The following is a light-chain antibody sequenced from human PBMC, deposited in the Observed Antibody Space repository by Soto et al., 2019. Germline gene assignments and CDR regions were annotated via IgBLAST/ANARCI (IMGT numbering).Light chain of an antibody. CDR2: GAS. V-gene: IGKV3-20*01. J-gene: IGKJ1*01. Sequence: EIVLTQSPGTLSLSPGERATLSCRASQSVSSSYLAWYQQKPGQAPRLLIYGASSRATGIPDRFSGSGSGNDFPINISRLELDDFAVYYCQQYGSSPWTFGQGTKVEIK. CDR3: QQYGSSPWT. CDR1: QSVSSSY.